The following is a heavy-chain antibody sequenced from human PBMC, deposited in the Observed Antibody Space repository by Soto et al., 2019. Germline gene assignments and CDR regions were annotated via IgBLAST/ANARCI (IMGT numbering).Heavy chain of an antibody. CDR3: GRDLVVVVAATGYGMDV. CDR1: GFTFSSYG. J-gene: IGHJ6*02. CDR2: IWYDGSNK. V-gene: IGHV3-33*01. Sequence: QVQLVESGGGVVQPGRSLRLSCAASGFTFSSYGMHWVRQAPGKGLEWVAVIWYDGSNKYYADSVKGRFTISRDNSKNTLYLQINSRRDEDTAVYYCGRDLVVVVAATGYGMDVWGQVTTVTVSS. D-gene: IGHD2-15*01.